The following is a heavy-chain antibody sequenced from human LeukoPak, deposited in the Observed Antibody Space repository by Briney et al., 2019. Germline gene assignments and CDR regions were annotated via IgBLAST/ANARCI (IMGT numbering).Heavy chain of an antibody. CDR3: AKDRMTTVTSYYHYFGMDV. CDR2: ISNDGSRK. V-gene: IGHV3-30*18. CDR1: GFTFSRHG. D-gene: IGHD4-11*01. Sequence: GGSLRLSCAPSGFTFSRHGMHWVRQAPGKGLEWVAIISNDGSRKYYAHSVEGRFTISRDNSKNTMYLQMNSLRVEDTAVYFCAKDRMTTVTSYYHYFGMDVWGQGTTVTVSS. J-gene: IGHJ6*02.